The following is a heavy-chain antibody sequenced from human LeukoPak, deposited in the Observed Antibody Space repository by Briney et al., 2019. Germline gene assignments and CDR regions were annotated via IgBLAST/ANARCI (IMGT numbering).Heavy chain of an antibody. J-gene: IGHJ1*01. CDR2: INHSGST. CDR3: ARHGYSSSWFQKGFQH. Sequence: SETLSLTCAVYGGSFSGYYWSWIRQPPGKGLEWIGEINHSGSTNYNPSLKSRVTISVDTSKNQFSLKLSSVTAADTAVYYCARHGYSSSWFQKGFQHWGQGTLVTVSS. CDR1: GGSFSGYY. D-gene: IGHD6-13*01. V-gene: IGHV4-34*01.